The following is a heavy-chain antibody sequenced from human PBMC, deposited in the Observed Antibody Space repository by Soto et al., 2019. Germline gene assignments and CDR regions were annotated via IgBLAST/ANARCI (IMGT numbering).Heavy chain of an antibody. CDR1: ALTASKNY. CDR3: ARGGSGSDWDYYGMDV. D-gene: IGHD3-10*01. J-gene: IGHJ6*02. CDR2: IYSGGTT. Sequence: EVQLVESGGGLVQPGGSLRLSCAGSALTASKNYMSWVRQPPGKGLEWVSVIYSGGTTYYADSVKDRFSISRDNSKSTLYLQMDKLSAGDTAVYYCARGGSGSDWDYYGMDVWGQGTTVTVSS. V-gene: IGHV3-66*01.